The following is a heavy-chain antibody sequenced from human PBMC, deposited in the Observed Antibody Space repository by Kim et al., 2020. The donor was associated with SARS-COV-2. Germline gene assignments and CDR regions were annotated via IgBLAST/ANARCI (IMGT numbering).Heavy chain of an antibody. CDR2: FSNSIDYT. CDR1: GFSFGDYY. V-gene: IGHV3-11*05. D-gene: IGHD1-26*01. J-gene: IGHJ4*02. CDR3: ARVRDGRSGSYYCDY. Sequence: GGSLRLSCAASGFSFGDYYMRWIRQTPGKGLEWLSYFSNSIDYTKYADSVKGRFTISRDNAKNSLYLQMNSLRAEDTAVYYCARVRDGRSGSYYCDYWGQGTLVTVSS.